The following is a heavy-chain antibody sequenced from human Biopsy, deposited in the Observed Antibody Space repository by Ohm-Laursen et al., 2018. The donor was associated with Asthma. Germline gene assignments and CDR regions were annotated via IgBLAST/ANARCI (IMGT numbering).Heavy chain of an antibody. J-gene: IGHJ1*01. V-gene: IGHV4-59*01. CDR3: ARGVVYGGDSYAEYFQH. CDR2: VFYGGAT. D-gene: IGHD4-23*01. CDR1: GDSISSYH. Sequence: TLSLTCTVSGDSISSYHWSWIRQPLGKGLEWIGYVFYGGATNYNPSLKSRVTISVDTSKNQFFLRLSSVTAADTAVYYCARGVVYGGDSYAEYFQHWGQGTLVTVSS.